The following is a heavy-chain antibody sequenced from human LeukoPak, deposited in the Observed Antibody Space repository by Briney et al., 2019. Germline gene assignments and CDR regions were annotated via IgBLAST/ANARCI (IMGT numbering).Heavy chain of an antibody. CDR3: ARDYTMIRYYFDY. D-gene: IGHD3-22*01. Sequence: PGGSLRLSCAASGFTFSSYSMNWVRQAPGKGLEWVSSISSSSSYIHYADSVKGRFTISRDNAKNSLYLQMNSLRAEDTAVYYCARDYTMIRYYFDYWGQGTLVTVSS. CDR1: GFTFSSYS. J-gene: IGHJ4*02. V-gene: IGHV3-21*01. CDR2: ISSSSSYI.